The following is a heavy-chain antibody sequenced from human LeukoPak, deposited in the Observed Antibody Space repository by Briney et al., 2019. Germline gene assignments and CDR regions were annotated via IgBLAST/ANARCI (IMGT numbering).Heavy chain of an antibody. Sequence: GESLKISCKGSGCSFTSYWISWVRQMPGKGLEWMGRIDPSDSYTNYSPSFQGHVTISADKSISTAYLQWSSLKASDTAMYYCARHGRYCSSTSCLGYDYWGQGTLVTVSS. CDR3: ARHGRYCSSTSCLGYDY. CDR2: IDPSDSYT. D-gene: IGHD2-2*01. J-gene: IGHJ4*02. CDR1: GCSFTSYW. V-gene: IGHV5-10-1*01.